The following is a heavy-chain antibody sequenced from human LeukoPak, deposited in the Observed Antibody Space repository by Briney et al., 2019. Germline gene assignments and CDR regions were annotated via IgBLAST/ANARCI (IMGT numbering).Heavy chain of an antibody. V-gene: IGHV3-48*02. J-gene: IGHJ4*02. CDR3: ARGYSGYVFDY. Sequence: PGGSLRLSCVASGFTFSGYFMNWVRQAPGKGLEWISYISSSSSTIYYADSVKGRFTISRDNAKNSLHLQMSSLRDEDTAVYFCARGYSGYVFDYWGQGTLVTVSS. CDR2: ISSSSSTI. CDR1: GFTFSGYF. D-gene: IGHD5-12*01.